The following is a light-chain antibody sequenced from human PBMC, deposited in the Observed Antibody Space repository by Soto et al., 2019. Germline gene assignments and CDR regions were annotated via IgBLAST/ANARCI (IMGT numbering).Light chain of an antibody. Sequence: EIVMTQSPATLSVSPGERATLSCRASQSIRTNLAWYQQKAGQAPRLLIYGASTRATGIPARFSGSGSGTEFTLTISSLESEDSAIYYCQQYNNWPPITFGQGTRLEIK. CDR1: QSIRTN. J-gene: IGKJ5*01. CDR3: QQYNNWPPIT. V-gene: IGKV3-15*01. CDR2: GAS.